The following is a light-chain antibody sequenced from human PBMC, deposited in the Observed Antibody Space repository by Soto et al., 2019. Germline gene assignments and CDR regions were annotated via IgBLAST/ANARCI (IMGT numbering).Light chain of an antibody. Sequence: DIQMTQSPSTLSATAGDRVTITCRASQGISSWLAWYQHKPGKAPKLLIYDASNLDSGVPSRFSGSGSGTEFSLTISNLQPDDCATYYCQQYENYWTFGQGTKVDIK. CDR1: QGISSW. CDR3: QQYENYWT. V-gene: IGKV1-5*01. J-gene: IGKJ1*01. CDR2: DAS.